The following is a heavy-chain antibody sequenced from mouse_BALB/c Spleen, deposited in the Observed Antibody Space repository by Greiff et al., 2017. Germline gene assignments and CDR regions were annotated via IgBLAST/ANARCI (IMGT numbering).Heavy chain of an antibody. CDR2: ISSGGSYT. CDR3: ARDQGGNYAWFAY. D-gene: IGHD2-1*01. CDR1: GFTFSSYA. J-gene: IGHJ3*01. V-gene: IGHV5-9-4*01. Sequence: EVQVVESGGGLVKPGGSLKLSCAASGFTFSSYAMSWVRQSPEKRLEWVAEISSGGSYTYYPDTVTGRFTISRDNAKNTLYLEMSSLRSEDTAMYYCARDQGGNYAWFAYWGQGTLVTVSA.